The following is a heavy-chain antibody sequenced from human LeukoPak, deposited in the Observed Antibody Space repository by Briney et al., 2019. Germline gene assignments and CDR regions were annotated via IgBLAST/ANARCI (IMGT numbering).Heavy chain of an antibody. CDR1: GFTFRSYA. D-gene: IGHD3-22*01. V-gene: IGHV3-23*01. J-gene: IGHJ5*02. Sequence: GGSLRLSCGASGFTFRSYAMSWVRQAPGKGLEWVSAISGSGGSTYYADSVKGRFTISRDNSKNTLYLQMNSLRAEDTAVYYCAKDGVVVVSNWFDPWGQGTLVTVSS. CDR3: AKDGVVVVSNWFDP. CDR2: ISGSGGST.